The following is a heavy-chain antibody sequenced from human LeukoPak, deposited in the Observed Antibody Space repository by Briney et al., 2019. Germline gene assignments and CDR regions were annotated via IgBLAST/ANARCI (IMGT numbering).Heavy chain of an antibody. Sequence: GGSLRLSCAAPGFTFSSYSTNWVRQAPGKGLEWVSSISSSSSYIYYADSVKGRFTISRDNAKNSLYLQMNSLRAEDTAVYYCASLGARGLTGAFDIWGQGTMVTVSS. CDR1: GFTFSSYS. CDR3: ASLGARGLTGAFDI. D-gene: IGHD1-20*01. CDR2: ISSSSSYI. J-gene: IGHJ3*02. V-gene: IGHV3-21*01.